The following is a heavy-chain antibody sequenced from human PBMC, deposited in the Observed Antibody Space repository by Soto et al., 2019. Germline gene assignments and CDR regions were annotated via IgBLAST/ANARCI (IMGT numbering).Heavy chain of an antibody. V-gene: IGHV3-48*02. CDR1: VFTFISYS. CDR2: ISSSSSTI. Sequence: GWSLRLACASSVFTFISYSMNWVRQAPGKGLEWVSYISSSSSTIYYADSVKGRFTISRDNAKNSLYLQMNSLRDEDTAVYYCARDRRRWLQLLGYYYYGMDVWGQGTTVTVSS. CDR3: ARDRRRWLQLLGYYYYGMDV. J-gene: IGHJ6*02. D-gene: IGHD5-12*01.